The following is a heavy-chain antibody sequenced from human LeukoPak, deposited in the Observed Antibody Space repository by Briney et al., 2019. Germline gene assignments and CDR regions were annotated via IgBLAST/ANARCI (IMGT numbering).Heavy chain of an antibody. CDR3: ASHLIGYYYGMDV. V-gene: IGHV4-59*01. J-gene: IGHJ6*02. Sequence: SSETLSLTCAVAGGSFSTYYWSWIRQPPGKGLEWIGYIYYSGSTDYNPSLKSRVTISVDTSKNQFSLKLSSVTAADTAVYYCASHLIGYYYGMDVWGQGTTVTVSS. CDR2: IYYSGST. CDR1: GGSFSTYY. D-gene: IGHD2-21*01.